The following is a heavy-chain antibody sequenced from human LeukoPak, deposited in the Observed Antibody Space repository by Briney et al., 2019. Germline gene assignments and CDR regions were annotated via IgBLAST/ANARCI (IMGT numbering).Heavy chain of an antibody. CDR3: AIPGYYGSRSNYGMDV. V-gene: IGHV5-51*01. J-gene: IGHJ6*02. CDR2: IYPGDSDT. Sequence: GEFLKISCKGSGYSLTSYWIGWVRQMPGKGLEWMGIIYPGDSDTRYSPSFQGQVTISADKSISTAYLQWSSLKASDTAMYYCAIPGYYGSRSNYGMDVWGQGTTVTVSS. CDR1: GYSLTSYW. D-gene: IGHD3-10*01.